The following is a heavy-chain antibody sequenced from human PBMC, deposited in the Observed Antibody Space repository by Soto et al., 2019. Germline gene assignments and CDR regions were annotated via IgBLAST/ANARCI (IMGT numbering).Heavy chain of an antibody. CDR1: GGTFSSYA. V-gene: IGHV1-69*13. CDR3: ARGVAVAGGEDY. Sequence: ASVKVSCKASGGTFSSYAISWVRQAPGQGLEWMGGIIPIFGTANYAQKFQGRVTITADESTSTAYMELSSLRSEDTAVYYCARGVAVAGGEDYWGQGTLVTVSS. CDR2: IIPIFGTA. D-gene: IGHD6-19*01. J-gene: IGHJ4*02.